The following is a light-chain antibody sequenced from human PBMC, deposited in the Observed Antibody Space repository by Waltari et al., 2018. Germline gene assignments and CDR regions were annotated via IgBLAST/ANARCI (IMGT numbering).Light chain of an antibody. CDR1: QGICSY. J-gene: IGKJ3*01. V-gene: IGKV1-13*02. CDR2: YAT. CDR3: QQGNSNPFT. Sequence: IQMSQSPSSLSASVGDRVTITCRASQGICSYLQWYQQKPGKAPKLLIYYATSLASGVPSRFSGSGSGTEFTLTISSLQPEDFATYYCQQGNSNPFTFGPGTKLDIK.